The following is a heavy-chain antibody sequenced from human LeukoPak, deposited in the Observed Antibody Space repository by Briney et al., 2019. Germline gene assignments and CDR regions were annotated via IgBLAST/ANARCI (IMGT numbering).Heavy chain of an antibody. V-gene: IGHV3-7*01. Sequence: PGGSLRLSCVASGFTFSTYWMSWVRQAPGKGLEWVANIKEDGKEKYSVDSVKGRFTISRDNAKNSLYLQMNNLRVEDTAVSYCATSQTTSGRYGNAFDIWGQGTMVTVSS. CDR2: IKEDGKEK. CDR1: GFTFSTYW. J-gene: IGHJ3*02. D-gene: IGHD6-19*01. CDR3: ATSQTTSGRYGNAFDI.